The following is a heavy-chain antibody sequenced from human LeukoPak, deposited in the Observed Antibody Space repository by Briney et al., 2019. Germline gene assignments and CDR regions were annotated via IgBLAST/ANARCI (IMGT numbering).Heavy chain of an antibody. CDR3: ARRSGIAVAGAFDY. Sequence: GGSLRLSCAASGFTFSSYWMSWVRQAPGKGLEWVSGISGSGDSTYYADSVKGRFTISRDNSKNTPYLQMNSLRAEDTAVYYCARRSGIAVAGAFDYWGQGTLVTVSS. CDR2: ISGSGDST. J-gene: IGHJ4*02. V-gene: IGHV3-23*01. D-gene: IGHD6-19*01. CDR1: GFTFSSYW.